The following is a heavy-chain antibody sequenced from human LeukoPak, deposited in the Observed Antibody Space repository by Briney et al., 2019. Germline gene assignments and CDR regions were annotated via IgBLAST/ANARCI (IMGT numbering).Heavy chain of an antibody. CDR1: GYTFTGYY. Sequence: ASVKVSCKASGYTFTGYYMHWVRQAPGQGLEWMGWINPNSSGTNYAQKFQGRVTMTRDTSISTAYMELSRLRSDDTAVYYCARDMYYDFSSGYSDFDYWGQGALVTVSS. CDR2: INPNSSGT. V-gene: IGHV1-2*02. D-gene: IGHD3-3*01. CDR3: ARDMYYDFSSGYSDFDY. J-gene: IGHJ4*02.